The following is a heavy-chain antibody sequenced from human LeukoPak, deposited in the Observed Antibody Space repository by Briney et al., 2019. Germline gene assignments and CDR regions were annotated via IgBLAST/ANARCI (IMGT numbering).Heavy chain of an antibody. D-gene: IGHD4-17*01. Sequence: GGSLRLSCATSGFIFSRDWMTWVRQAPGKGPEWVANIKGDGSKKNLVDSVKGRFTISRDNAKNSLYLEMSSLRAEDTAVYYCARTTILDYWGQGTLVTVSS. V-gene: IGHV3-7*03. CDR1: GFIFSRDW. CDR3: ARTTILDY. CDR2: IKGDGSKK. J-gene: IGHJ4*02.